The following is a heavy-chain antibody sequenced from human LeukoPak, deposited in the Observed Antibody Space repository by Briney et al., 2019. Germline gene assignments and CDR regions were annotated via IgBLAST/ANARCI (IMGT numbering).Heavy chain of an antibody. CDR1: GGSFSGYY. D-gene: IGHD3-16*01. J-gene: IGHJ4*02. CDR2: INHSGST. Sequence: PLETLSLTCAVYGGSFSGYYWSWIRQPPGKGLEWIGEINHSGSTNYNPSLKSRVTISVDTSKNQFSLKLSSVTAADTAVYYCARHRLGPRGVVVRPYYFDYWGQGTLVTVSS. CDR3: ARHRLGPRGVVVRPYYFDY. V-gene: IGHV4-34*01.